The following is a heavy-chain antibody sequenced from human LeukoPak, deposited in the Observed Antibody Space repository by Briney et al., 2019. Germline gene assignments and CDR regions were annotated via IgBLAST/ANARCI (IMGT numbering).Heavy chain of an antibody. V-gene: IGHV1-18*01. CDR1: GYTFTSYG. J-gene: IGHJ5*02. Sequence: ASVKVSCKASGYTFTSYGISWVRQAPGQDLECLGWISSYNGNTNYAQKLQGRVTMTTDTSTSTAYMELRSLRSDDTAVYYCARGRAVTTGWFDPWGQGTLVTVSS. CDR3: ARGRAVTTGWFDP. CDR2: ISSYNGNT. D-gene: IGHD4-11*01.